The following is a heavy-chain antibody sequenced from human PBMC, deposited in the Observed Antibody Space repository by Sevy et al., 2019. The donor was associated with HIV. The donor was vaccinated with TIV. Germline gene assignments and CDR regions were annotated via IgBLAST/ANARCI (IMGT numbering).Heavy chain of an antibody. CDR2: INPNSGGT. Sequence: ASVKVSCKASGYTFTGYYMHWVRQAPGQGLEWMGWINPNSGGTNYAQKFQDWVTMTRDTSISTADMELSRLRSDDTAVYYCARAISYYYGSSGYYWGYYFDSWGQGTLVTVSS. CDR3: ARAISYYYGSSGYYWGYYFDS. J-gene: IGHJ4*02. CDR1: GYTFTGYY. V-gene: IGHV1-2*04. D-gene: IGHD3-22*01.